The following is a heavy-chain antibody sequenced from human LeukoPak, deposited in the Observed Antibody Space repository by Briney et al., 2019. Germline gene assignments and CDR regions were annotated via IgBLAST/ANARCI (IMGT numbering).Heavy chain of an antibody. J-gene: IGHJ5*02. Sequence: SETLSLTCTVSGGSISSSGYYWAWIRQPPGKGLECIGSIFYSGNTNYNPSLKSRVTISLDTSKNQFSLKVTSVTAADAAVYYCAKIEDSGYDYRGWFDPWGQGTLVTVSS. D-gene: IGHD5-12*01. CDR3: AKIEDSGYDYRGWFDP. CDR2: IFYSGNT. V-gene: IGHV4-39*07. CDR1: GGSISSSGYY.